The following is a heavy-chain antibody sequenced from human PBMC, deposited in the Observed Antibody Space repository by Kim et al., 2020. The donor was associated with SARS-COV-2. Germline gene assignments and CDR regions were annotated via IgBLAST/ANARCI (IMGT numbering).Heavy chain of an antibody. J-gene: IGHJ4*02. CDR2: IYYSGST. D-gene: IGHD6-19*01. CDR1: GGSISSSSYY. Sequence: SETLSLTCTVSGGSISSSSYYWGWIRQPPGKGLEWIGSIYYSGSTYYNPSLKSRVTISVDTSKNQFSLKLSSVTAADTDVYYCARHLRGGIAVAGGYYFDYWGQGTLVTVSS. CDR3: ARHLRGGIAVAGGYYFDY. V-gene: IGHV4-39*01.